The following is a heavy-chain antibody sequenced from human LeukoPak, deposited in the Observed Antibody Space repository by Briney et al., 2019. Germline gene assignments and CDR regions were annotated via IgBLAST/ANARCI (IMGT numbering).Heavy chain of an antibody. CDR1: GFTFSSYS. CDR3: ARLMWELPPHYYYMDV. J-gene: IGHJ6*03. CDR2: ISSSSTYI. Sequence: GGSLRLSCAASGFTFSSYSMNWVRQAPGKGLEWVSAISSSSTYIYYADSVKGRFTISRDNSKKTLFLQMNSLRAEDTAVYYCARLMWELPPHYYYMDVWGKGTTVTISS. D-gene: IGHD1-26*01. V-gene: IGHV3-21*01.